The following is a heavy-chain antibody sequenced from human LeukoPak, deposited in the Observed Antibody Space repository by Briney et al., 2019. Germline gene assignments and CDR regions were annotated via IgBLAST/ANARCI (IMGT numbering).Heavy chain of an antibody. CDR3: AREISSWYRSEGRFDP. D-gene: IGHD6-13*01. CDR2: IKQDGSEK. V-gene: IGHV3-7*01. J-gene: IGHJ5*02. CDR1: GFTFSSYW. Sequence: GGSLRLSCAASGFTFSSYWMTWVRQAPGKGLEWVANIKQDGSEKYYVDSVNGRFTISRDNAKNSLYLQMNSLRAEDTAVYHCAREISSWYRSEGRFDPWGQGTLVTVSS.